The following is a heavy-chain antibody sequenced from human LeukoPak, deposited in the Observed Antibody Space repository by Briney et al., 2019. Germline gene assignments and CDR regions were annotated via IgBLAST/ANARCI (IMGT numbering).Heavy chain of an antibody. D-gene: IGHD3-16*01. V-gene: IGHV4-4*08. Sequence: SETLSLTCTVSGGSITSHFWTWIRQAPGKGLEWVGYVSKSGSANYNPSLQSRITISVDTSKNQFFLKLTSMTAADTAVYFCARDDYGVFDAFDVWGQGTVVTVSS. CDR2: VSKSGSA. J-gene: IGHJ3*01. CDR3: ARDDYGVFDAFDV. CDR1: GGSITSHF.